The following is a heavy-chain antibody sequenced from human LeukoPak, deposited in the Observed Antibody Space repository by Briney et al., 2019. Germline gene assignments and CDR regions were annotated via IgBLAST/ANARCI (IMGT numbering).Heavy chain of an antibody. D-gene: IGHD3-10*01. J-gene: IGHJ3*02. CDR3: AKSNGYGLVDI. CDR2: ILYSGST. V-gene: IGHV4-38-2*02. Sequence: PSETLSLTCTVSGYSISSGYYWGWIRQPPGKGLEWIGNILYSGSTYYSPSLRSRVTISLDTSRNQFSLKLNSVTAADTAVYYCAKSNGYGLVDIWGQGTMITVSS. CDR1: GYSISSGYY.